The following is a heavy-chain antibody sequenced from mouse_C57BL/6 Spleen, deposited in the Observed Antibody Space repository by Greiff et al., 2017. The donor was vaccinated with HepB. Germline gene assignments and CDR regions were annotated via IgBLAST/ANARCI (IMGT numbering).Heavy chain of an antibody. V-gene: IGHV1-82*01. Sequence: QVQLQQSGPELVKPGASVKISCKASGYAFSSSWMNWVKQRPGKGLEWIGRIYPGDGDTNYNGKFKGKATLTADNSSSTAYMQLSSLTSEDSAVYFCAIITAVAGGYWGQGTTLTVSS. CDR3: AIITAVAGGY. CDR1: GYAFSSSW. CDR2: IYPGDGDT. D-gene: IGHD1-1*01. J-gene: IGHJ2*01.